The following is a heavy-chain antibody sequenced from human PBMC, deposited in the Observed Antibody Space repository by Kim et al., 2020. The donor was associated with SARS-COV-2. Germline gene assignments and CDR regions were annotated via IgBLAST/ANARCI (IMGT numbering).Heavy chain of an antibody. Sequence: YAVSVTSRITINPDTSKNQFSLQLNTVTPEDTAVYYCARDFSGWYSICDYWGQGTLVTVSS. V-gene: IGHV6-1*01. J-gene: IGHJ4*02. CDR3: ARDFSGWYSICDY. D-gene: IGHD6-19*01.